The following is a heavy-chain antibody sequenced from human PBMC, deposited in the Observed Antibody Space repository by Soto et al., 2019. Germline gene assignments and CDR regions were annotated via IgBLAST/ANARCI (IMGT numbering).Heavy chain of an antibody. Sequence: ASVKVSCKASGYSFTDYYMHWVRQAPGQGLEWMGWINPYRGATNYAQKFQGRVTMTRDTSISTAYMESSRLRSDDTAVYWCAREHVRPRTGAMDVWGQGTTVTVSS. CDR2: INPYRGAT. D-gene: IGHD1-1*01. V-gene: IGHV1-2*02. CDR3: AREHVRPRTGAMDV. J-gene: IGHJ6*02. CDR1: GYSFTDYY.